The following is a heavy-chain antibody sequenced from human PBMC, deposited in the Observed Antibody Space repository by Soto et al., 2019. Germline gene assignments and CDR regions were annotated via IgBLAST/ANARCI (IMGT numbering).Heavy chain of an antibody. D-gene: IGHD6-25*01. CDR3: ARDFAATAQFDT. CDR2: VYYTGTT. Sequence: AETLSLTCTGSNVSITSSYWNWIRQSPGKGLEWIGFVYYTGTTKYNPSLRSRVTISVDTSKNEFSLKLTSVTTADTGFYFCARDFAATAQFDTRAPGTPVPVSS. J-gene: IGHJ5*01. V-gene: IGHV4-59*01. CDR1: NVSITSSY.